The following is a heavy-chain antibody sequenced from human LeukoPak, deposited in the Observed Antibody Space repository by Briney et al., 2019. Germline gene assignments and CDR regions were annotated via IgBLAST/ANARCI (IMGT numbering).Heavy chain of an antibody. CDR1: GGSINNYY. V-gene: IGHV4-4*07. CDR3: VRVGDYALKD. Sequence: SETLSLTCTVSGGSINNYYWSWIRQPAGKGLEWIGRIYTSGSTNYNPSLKSRVTMSVDTSKNQCTLKLSSVTAADTAVYYCVRVGDYALKDWGQGTPVTVSS. CDR2: IYTSGST. D-gene: IGHD3-16*01. J-gene: IGHJ4*02.